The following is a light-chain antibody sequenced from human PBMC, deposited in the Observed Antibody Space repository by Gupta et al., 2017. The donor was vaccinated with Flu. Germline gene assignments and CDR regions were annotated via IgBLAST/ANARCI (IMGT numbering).Light chain of an antibody. Sequence: DIVMTQSPASLAVSLGERATINCKSSQNVLSSSNNKNHSAWYQQKPGQPPRLLISWASTRESGVPDRCSGSGSGTDFTLSISSLQAEDGAVYSCHQYKASPPTFGQGTNVEIK. J-gene: IGKJ1*01. CDR1: QNVLSSSNNKNH. CDR2: WAS. V-gene: IGKV4-1*01. CDR3: HQYKASPPT.